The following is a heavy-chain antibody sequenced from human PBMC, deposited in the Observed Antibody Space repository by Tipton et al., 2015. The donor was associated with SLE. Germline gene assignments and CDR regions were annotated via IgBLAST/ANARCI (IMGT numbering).Heavy chain of an antibody. D-gene: IGHD3-9*01. Sequence: SLRLSCAASGFTFSSYGMHWVRQAPGKGLEWVAVIWYDGSNKYYADSVQGRFTISRDNSKNTLYLQMNSLRAEDTAVYYCAREFDSRSRFDYWGQGTLVSVSS. CDR1: GFTFSSYG. J-gene: IGHJ4*02. CDR2: IWYDGSNK. V-gene: IGHV3-33*01. CDR3: AREFDSRSRFDY.